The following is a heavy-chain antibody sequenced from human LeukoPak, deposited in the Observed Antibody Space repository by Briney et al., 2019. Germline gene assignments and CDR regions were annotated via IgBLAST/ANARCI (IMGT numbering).Heavy chain of an antibody. CDR1: GGSISIYY. CDR3: ASNTGTVFDY. D-gene: IGHD7-27*01. J-gene: IGHJ4*02. CDR2: IYDSGST. V-gene: IGHV4-59*01. Sequence: NPSETLSLTCTVSGGSISIYYWSWIRQPPGKGLEWIGYIYDSGSTNYNPSLKSRVTISLEMSNHQFSLNLTSVTAADTAVYYCASNTGTVFDYWGQGALVTVSS.